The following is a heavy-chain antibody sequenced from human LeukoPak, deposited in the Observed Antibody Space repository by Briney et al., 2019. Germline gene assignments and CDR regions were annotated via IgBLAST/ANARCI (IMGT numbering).Heavy chain of an antibody. CDR2: IYYSGST. V-gene: IGHV4-31*03. CDR3: ARFIVVVPAAMGNWFAP. CDR1: GGSISSGGYY. J-gene: IGHJ5*02. D-gene: IGHD2-2*01. Sequence: SQTLSLTCTVSGGSISSGGYYWSWIRQHPGKGLEWIGYIYYSGSTYYNPSLKSRVTISVDTSKNQFSLNLSSVTAADTAVYYCARFIVVVPAAMGNWFAPGGQGPLVTFSS.